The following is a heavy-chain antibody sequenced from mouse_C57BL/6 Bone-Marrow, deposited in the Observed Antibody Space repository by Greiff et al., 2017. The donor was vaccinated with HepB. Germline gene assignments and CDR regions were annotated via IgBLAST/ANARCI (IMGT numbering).Heavy chain of an antibody. CDR3: ARERGLYWYFDV. CDR2: IWTGGGT. V-gene: IGHV2-9-1*01. J-gene: IGHJ1*03. Sequence: QVQLQQSGPGLVAPSQTLSISCTASGFSLTSYAISWVRQPPGKGLEWLGVIWTGGGTNYNSAIKTRLSISKENAKSQVFLKMNSLQTDDTARYYCARERGLYWYFDVWGTGTTVTVSA. CDR1: GFSLTSYA.